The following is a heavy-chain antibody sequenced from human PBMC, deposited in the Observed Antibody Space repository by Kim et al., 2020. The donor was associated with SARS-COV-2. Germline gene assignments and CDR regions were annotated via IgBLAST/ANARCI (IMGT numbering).Heavy chain of an antibody. CDR2: ISYTGSHT. D-gene: IGHD1-7*01. CDR1: RFTFKNYA. V-gene: IGHV3-21*01. Sequence: GGSLRLSCLTSRFTFKNYAVHWVRQAPGKGLEWVSYISYTGSHTFVADSMKGRFFISRDNVENSLHLQMNNLRVDDTAVYFCAVEIGTARFDFWGLGTLVTVSS. J-gene: IGHJ4*02. CDR3: AVEIGTARFDF.